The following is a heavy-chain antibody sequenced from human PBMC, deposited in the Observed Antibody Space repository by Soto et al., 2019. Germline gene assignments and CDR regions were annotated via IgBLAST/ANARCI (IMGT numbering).Heavy chain of an antibody. J-gene: IGHJ4*02. CDR2: IYHSGST. Sequence: SETLSLTCAVSGGSISSGGYSWSWIRQPPGKGLEWIGYIYHSGSTYYNPSLKSRVTISVDTSKNQFSLKLTSVTAADTAVYYCARARGGYFDYWGQGTLVTVPQ. CDR1: GGSISSGGYS. V-gene: IGHV4-30-2*01. CDR3: ARARGGYFDY.